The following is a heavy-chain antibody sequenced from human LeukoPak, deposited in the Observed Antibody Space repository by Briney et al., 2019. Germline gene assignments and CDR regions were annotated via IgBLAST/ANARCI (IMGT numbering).Heavy chain of an antibody. CDR3: ARYLGGSSGPYYFDY. D-gene: IGHD6-6*01. J-gene: IGHJ4*02. CDR1: GGSISSNY. V-gene: IGHV4-4*07. CDR2: IHTGGTT. Sequence: KSSGTLSLTCTVSGGSISSNYWIWIRQPAGKGLEWIGRIHTGGTTNYNPSLKSRVTMSLDTSKNQFSLKLSSVTAADTAVYYCARYLGGSSGPYYFDYWGQGTLVTVSS.